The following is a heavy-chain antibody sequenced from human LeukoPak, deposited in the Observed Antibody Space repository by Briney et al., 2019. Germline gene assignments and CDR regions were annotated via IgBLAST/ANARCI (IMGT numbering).Heavy chain of an antibody. D-gene: IGHD4-17*01. J-gene: IGHJ6*03. CDR3: ARKGFTVTNYYYYYYYMDV. CDR2: INHSGST. V-gene: IGHV4-34*01. CDR1: GGSFSGYY. Sequence: SETLSLTCAVYGGSFSGYYWSWIRQPPGKGLEWIGEINHSGSTNYNPSLKSRVTISVDTSKNQFSLKLSSVTAADTAVYYCARKGFTVTNYYYYYYYMDVWGKGTTVTISS.